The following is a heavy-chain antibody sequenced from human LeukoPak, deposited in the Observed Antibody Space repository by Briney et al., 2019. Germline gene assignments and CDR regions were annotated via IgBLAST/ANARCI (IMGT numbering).Heavy chain of an antibody. CDR3: ANRGSYGAFDI. Sequence: SETLSLTCTVSGGSISSSSYYWGWIRQPPGKGLEWIGYIYYSGSTNYNPSLKSRVTISVDTSKNQFSLKLSSVTAADTAVYYCANRGSYGAFDIWGQGTMVTVSS. CDR1: GGSISSSSYY. CDR2: IYYSGST. J-gene: IGHJ3*02. V-gene: IGHV4-61*05. D-gene: IGHD1-26*01.